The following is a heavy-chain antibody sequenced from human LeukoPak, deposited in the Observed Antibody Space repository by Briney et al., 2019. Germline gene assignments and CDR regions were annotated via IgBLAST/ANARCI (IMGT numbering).Heavy chain of an antibody. Sequence: GGSLRLSCAASGYTVSSNYMNWVRQAPGKGLEWVSSISSSSSYIYYADSVKGRFTISRDNAKNSLYLQMNSLRAEDTAVYFCARRNGYYFDYWGQGTLVTVSS. CDR2: ISSSSSYI. J-gene: IGHJ4*02. D-gene: IGHD1-1*01. CDR1: GYTVSSNY. CDR3: ARRNGYYFDY. V-gene: IGHV3-21*01.